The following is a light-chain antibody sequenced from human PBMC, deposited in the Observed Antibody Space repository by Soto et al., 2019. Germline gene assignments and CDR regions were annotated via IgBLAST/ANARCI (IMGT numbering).Light chain of an antibody. CDR1: GSNIGASYD. CDR2: GNF. J-gene: IGLJ2*01. CDR3: AAWDDSLNGLV. V-gene: IGLV1-40*01. Sequence: QSVLTQPPSVSGAPGQRVTISCAGSGSNIGASYDVHWYQQLPGTAPKLLIYGNFNRPSGVPDRFSGSKSGTSASLAISGLQSEDEADYYCAAWDDSLNGLVFGGGTKVTVL.